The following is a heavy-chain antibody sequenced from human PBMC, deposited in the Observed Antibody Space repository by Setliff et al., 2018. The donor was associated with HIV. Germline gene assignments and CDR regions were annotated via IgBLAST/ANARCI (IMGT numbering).Heavy chain of an antibody. V-gene: IGHV4-39*01. CDR2: IYYSGST. CDR1: GGSITSSRYY. D-gene: IGHD2-2*01. CDR3: ARQGLVLVPASIDWRLPPSPIDY. Sequence: SETLSLTCTVSGGSITSSRYYWGWIRQPPGKGLEWIASIYYSGSTYYNPSLKSRITISVDTSKNQFSLRLSSVTAADTAVYYCARQGLVLVPASIDWRLPPSPIDYWGQGALVTVSS. J-gene: IGHJ4*02.